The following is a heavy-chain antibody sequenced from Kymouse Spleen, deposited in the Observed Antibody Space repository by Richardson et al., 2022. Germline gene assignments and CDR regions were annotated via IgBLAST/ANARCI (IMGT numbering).Heavy chain of an antibody. CDR3: AKDESKGIVGATYYFDY. J-gene: IGHJ4*02. D-gene: IGHD1-26*01. Sequence: EVQLVESGGGLVQPGRSLRLSCAASGFTFDDYAMHWVRQAPGKGLEWVSGISWNSGSIGYADSVKGRFTISRDNAKNSLYLQMNSLRAEDTALYYCAKDESKGIVGATYYFDYWGQGTLVTVSS. CDR2: ISWNSGSI. V-gene: IGHV3-9*01. CDR1: GFTFDDYA.